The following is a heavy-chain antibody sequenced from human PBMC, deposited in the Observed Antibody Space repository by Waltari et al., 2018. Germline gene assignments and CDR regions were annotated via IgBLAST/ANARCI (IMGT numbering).Heavy chain of an antibody. CDR1: GYTFTTNG. J-gene: IGHJ5*02. CDR3: ARVFTYSSGWYHLDL. V-gene: IGHV1-18*01. Sequence: QVQLVQSGGEVKKPGASVKVSCKASGYTFTTNGNSGVRQAPGQGLEWMGWVGPYSGNTDYAQSLQGRVTMTTDTPTSTAYLELTSLRSDDTAVYYCARVFTYSSGWYHLDLWGQGTLITVS. D-gene: IGHD6-13*01. CDR2: VGPYSGNT.